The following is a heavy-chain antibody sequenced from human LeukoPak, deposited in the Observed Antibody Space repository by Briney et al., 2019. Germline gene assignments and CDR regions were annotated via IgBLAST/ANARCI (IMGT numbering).Heavy chain of an antibody. V-gene: IGHV4-30-2*05. CDR1: GGSISSGGYS. D-gene: IGHD3-10*01. Sequence: PSETLSLTCAVSGGSISSGGYSWSWIRQPPGKGLEWIGYIYHSGSTYYNPSLKSRVTISVDTSKNQFSLKLSSVTAADTAVYYCARRNYYGSGRCFDYWGQGTLVTVSS. CDR2: IYHSGST. CDR3: ARRNYYGSGRCFDY. J-gene: IGHJ4*02.